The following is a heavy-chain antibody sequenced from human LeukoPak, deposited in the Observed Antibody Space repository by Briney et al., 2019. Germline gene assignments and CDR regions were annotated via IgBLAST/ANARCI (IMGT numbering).Heavy chain of an antibody. CDR3: ATPGPKRGYSGYDSLDY. Sequence: ASVKVSCXASGGTFSSYAISWVRQAPGQGLEWMGGIIPIFGTANYAQKFQGRVTITTDESTSTAYMELSSLRSEDTAVYYCATPGPKRGYSGYDSLDYWGQGTLVTVSS. V-gene: IGHV1-69*05. J-gene: IGHJ4*02. D-gene: IGHD5-12*01. CDR2: IIPIFGTA. CDR1: GGTFSSYA.